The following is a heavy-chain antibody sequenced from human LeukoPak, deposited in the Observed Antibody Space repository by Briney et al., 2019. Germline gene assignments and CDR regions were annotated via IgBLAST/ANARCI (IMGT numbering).Heavy chain of an antibody. Sequence: SETLSLTCTVSGGSISSSSYYWGWIRQPPGKGLEWIGSIYYSGNTYYNPSLKSRVTIFVYTSKNQLSLKLSSVTASDTAVYYCASIYTAMVSFDYWGQGTLVIVSS. J-gene: IGHJ4*02. CDR1: GGSISSSSYY. D-gene: IGHD5-18*01. CDR3: ASIYTAMVSFDY. V-gene: IGHV4-39*01. CDR2: IYYSGNT.